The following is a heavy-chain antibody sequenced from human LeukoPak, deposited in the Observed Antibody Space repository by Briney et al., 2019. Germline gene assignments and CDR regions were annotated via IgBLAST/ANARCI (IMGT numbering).Heavy chain of an antibody. J-gene: IGHJ5*02. V-gene: IGHV4-34*01. CDR3: ARFGDLAAAAPEIWFDP. Sequence: SETLSLTCAVYGGSFSDYYWNWIRQSPGKGLEWIGEINHTGTTNYNPSLKSPVTISVDTSKNQSSLRLSSVTAADTAVYYCARFGDLAAAAPEIWFDPWGQGTLVTVSS. D-gene: IGHD6-13*01. CDR2: INHTGTT. CDR1: GGSFSDYY.